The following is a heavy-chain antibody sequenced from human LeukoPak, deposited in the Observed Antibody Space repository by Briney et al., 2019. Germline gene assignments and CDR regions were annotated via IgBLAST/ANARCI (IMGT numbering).Heavy chain of an antibody. V-gene: IGHV3-7*01. Sequence: GGSLRLSYTASGFTFSIYWMSWVRQSPGKGLEWVANIKQDGSEKYYLDSVRGRFTISRDNAKNSLYLQMNSLRAEDTAVYYCAGVGTALGTLEDYWGQGTLVTVSS. CDR3: AGVGTALGTLEDY. CDR2: IKQDGSEK. D-gene: IGHD2/OR15-2a*01. J-gene: IGHJ4*02. CDR1: GFTFSIYW.